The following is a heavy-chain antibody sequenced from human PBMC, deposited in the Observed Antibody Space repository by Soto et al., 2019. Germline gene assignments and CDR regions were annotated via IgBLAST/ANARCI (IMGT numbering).Heavy chain of an antibody. D-gene: IGHD2-21*02. V-gene: IGHV2-5*02. CDR3: IQSRCGGDCLQSYASHYYYGMDV. CDR1: GFSLSTSGVG. J-gene: IGHJ6*02. CDR2: IYWDDDK. Sequence: QITLKESGPTLVKPTQTLTLTCTFSGFSLSTSGVGVGWIRQPPGKALEWLALIYWDDDKRYSPSLRSRLTISKDTSKNQEVLTMTNMDPVDTATYYCIQSRCGGDCLQSYASHYYYGMDVWGQGTTVTVSS.